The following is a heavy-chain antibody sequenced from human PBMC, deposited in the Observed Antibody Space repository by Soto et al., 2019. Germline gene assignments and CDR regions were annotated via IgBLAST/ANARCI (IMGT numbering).Heavy chain of an antibody. J-gene: IGHJ5*02. CDR3: ARPGYCSSTSCGTFDP. CDR1: GYSISSGYY. D-gene: IGHD2-2*01. CDR2: IYHSGST. Sequence: SETLSLTCAVSGYSISSGYYWGWIRQPPGKGLEWIGSIYHSGSTYYNPSLKSRVTISVDTSKNQFSLRVSSVTAADTVMYYCARPGYCSSTSCGTFDPWGQGTLVTVPS. V-gene: IGHV4-38-2*01.